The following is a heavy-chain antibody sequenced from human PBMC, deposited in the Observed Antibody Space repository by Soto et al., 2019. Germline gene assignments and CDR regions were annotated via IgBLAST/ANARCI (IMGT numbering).Heavy chain of an antibody. V-gene: IGHV3-66*01. CDR2: IYSGGST. Sequence: GGSLRLSCAASGFTVSSNYMSWVRQAPGKGLEWVSVIYSGGSTYYADSVKGRFTISRDNSKNTLYLQMNSLRAEDTAVYYCARDRDYGDYCLGYWGQGTLVTVSS. J-gene: IGHJ4*02. D-gene: IGHD4-17*01. CDR1: GFTVSSNY. CDR3: ARDRDYGDYCLGY.